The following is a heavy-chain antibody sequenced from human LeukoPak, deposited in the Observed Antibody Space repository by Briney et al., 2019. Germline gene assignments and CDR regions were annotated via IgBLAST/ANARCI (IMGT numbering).Heavy chain of an antibody. V-gene: IGHV1-8*02. CDR2: MNPNSGNT. CDR3: ARALNGFDI. Sequence: ASVKVSCKASGYTFTNYVMHWVRQAPGQNLEWMGWMNPNSGNTGYAQKFQGRVTMTRNTSISTAYMELSSLRSDDTAVYYCARALNGFDIWGPGTLVTVSS. CDR1: GYTFTNYV. J-gene: IGHJ3*02.